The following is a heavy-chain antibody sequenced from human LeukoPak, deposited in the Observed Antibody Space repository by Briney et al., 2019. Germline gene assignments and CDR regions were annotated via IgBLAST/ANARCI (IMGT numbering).Heavy chain of an antibody. CDR1: GFTFRSYW. CDR2: IKEDGSEK. V-gene: IGHV3-7*01. CDR3: ARLRYSDY. D-gene: IGHD3-9*01. Sequence: GGSLRLSSAASGFTFRSYWMSWVRQAPGKGLEWVANIKEDGSEKNYVDSVKGRFTISRDNAKNSLYLQMSSLRPEDTAVYYCARLRYSDYWGQGTLVTVSS. J-gene: IGHJ4*02.